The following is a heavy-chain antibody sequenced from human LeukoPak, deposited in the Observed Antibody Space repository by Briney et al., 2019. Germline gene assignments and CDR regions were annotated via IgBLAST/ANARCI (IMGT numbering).Heavy chain of an antibody. Sequence: SETLSLTCTVSGGSISSYYWGWIRQSPGKGLEWIGSIYYSGSTYYNPSLKSRITISVDTSKNQFSLKLASVTAADTAVYYCARGVRIVATIDYWGQGTQVTVSS. V-gene: IGHV4-39*01. J-gene: IGHJ4*02. CDR3: ARGVRIVATIDY. CDR1: GGSISSYY. CDR2: IYYSGST. D-gene: IGHD5-12*01.